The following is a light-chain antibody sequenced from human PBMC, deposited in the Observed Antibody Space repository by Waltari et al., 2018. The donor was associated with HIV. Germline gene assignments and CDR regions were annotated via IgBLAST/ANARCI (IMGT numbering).Light chain of an antibody. J-gene: IGLJ2*01. CDR3: SSYTSSSTVV. V-gene: IGLV2-14*03. Sequence: QSALTQPASVSGSPGQSITISCTGTSSDVGGYNYVSWYQQHPGKAPKLMSYGVSNRPSGVSSRFSGSKSGNTASLTISGLQAEDEADYYCSSYTSSSTVVFGGGTKLTVL. CDR1: SSDVGGYNY. CDR2: GVS.